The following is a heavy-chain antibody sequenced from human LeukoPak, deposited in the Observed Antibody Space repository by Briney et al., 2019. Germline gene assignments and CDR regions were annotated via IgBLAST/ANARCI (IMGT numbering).Heavy chain of an antibody. CDR2: IYSGGST. CDR1: GFTVSNNY. D-gene: IGHD6-19*01. CDR3: ARGQKYSTGWYYFDS. V-gene: IGHV3-66*01. Sequence: GGSLRLSCAASGFTVSNNYMSWVRQAPGKGLEWVSVIYSGGSTYYADSVKGRFTISRDNSKNTLYRQMNSLRAEDTAVYSCARGQKYSTGWYYFDSWGQGTLVTVSS. J-gene: IGHJ4*02.